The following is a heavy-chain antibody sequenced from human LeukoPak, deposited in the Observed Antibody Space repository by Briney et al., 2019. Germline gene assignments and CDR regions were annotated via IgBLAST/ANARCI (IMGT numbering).Heavy chain of an antibody. CDR2: IKEDGGET. J-gene: IGHJ5*02. Sequence: PGGSLRLSCVASGFVFSNYWMGWVRQAPGKGLEWVANIKEDGGETYYVDSVKGRFTISRDNAKNSLDLQMNSLRAEDTAVYYCATDGAGFDTWGQGVLVTVSS. V-gene: IGHV3-7*03. CDR3: ATDGAGFDT. CDR1: GFVFSNYW.